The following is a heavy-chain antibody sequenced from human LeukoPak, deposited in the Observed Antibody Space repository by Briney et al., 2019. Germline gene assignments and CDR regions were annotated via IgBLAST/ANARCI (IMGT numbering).Heavy chain of an antibody. J-gene: IGHJ5*02. CDR2: IYTSGRT. Sequence: PSESLSLTCSVSGDSISSYYWSWLRQPAGKGLVWIGRIYTSGRTNYNPSLKSRVTISVDTSKNQFSLKLSSVTAADTAVYYCSRVGSPRINLRFLEWSYGGFDPWGQGTLVTVSS. CDR1: GDSISSYY. CDR3: SRVGSPRINLRFLEWSYGGFDP. D-gene: IGHD3-3*01. V-gene: IGHV4-4*07.